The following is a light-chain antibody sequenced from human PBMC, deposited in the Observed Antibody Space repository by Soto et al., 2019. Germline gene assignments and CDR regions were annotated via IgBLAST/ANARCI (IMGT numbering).Light chain of an antibody. V-gene: IGLV2-14*01. Sequence: QSALTQPASVSGSPGQSITISCTGTSSDTAGYNYVSWYQQHPGKAPKLMIYEVSNRPSGVSNRFSGFQSGNTASLTISGLQAEDEANYYCSSYTSSSTYVFGTGTKVTVL. CDR2: EVS. J-gene: IGLJ1*01. CDR1: SSDTAGYNY. CDR3: SSYTSSSTYV.